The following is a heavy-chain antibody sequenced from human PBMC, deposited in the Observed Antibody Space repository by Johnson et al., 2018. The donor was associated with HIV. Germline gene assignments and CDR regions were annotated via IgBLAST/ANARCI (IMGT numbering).Heavy chain of an antibody. CDR2: LRYDGSEK. CDR1: GFIFSDYA. CDR3: ARDRHGSGRPNAFDI. J-gene: IGHJ3*02. D-gene: IGHD3-10*01. Sequence: QVQLVESGGGLVQPGRSLRLSCVASGFIFSDYAMHWVRQAPSKGLEGVAVLRYDGSEKKYADSVRGRFTISRDNDKNTLYLQMNSPSPEDTGVYHCARDRHGSGRPNAFDIWGQGTLVTVSS. V-gene: IGHV3-30-3*01.